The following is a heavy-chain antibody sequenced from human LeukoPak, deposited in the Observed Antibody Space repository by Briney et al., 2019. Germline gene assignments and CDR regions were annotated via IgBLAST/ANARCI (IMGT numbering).Heavy chain of an antibody. CDR1: GFTFSSYE. D-gene: IGHD1-1*01. CDR2: ISSSGSTI. V-gene: IGHV3-48*03. Sequence: GGSLRLSCAASGFTFSSYEMNWVRQAPGKGLEWVSYISSSGSTIYYADSVKGRFTISRDDSKSTLYLQMNSLRPEDTAVFYCARAGGAWSTTHYYYFMDVWGNGTTVTVSS. J-gene: IGHJ6*03. CDR3: ARAGGAWSTTHYYYFMDV.